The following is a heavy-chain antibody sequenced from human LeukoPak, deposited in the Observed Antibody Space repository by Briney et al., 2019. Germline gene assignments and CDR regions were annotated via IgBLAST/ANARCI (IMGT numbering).Heavy chain of an antibody. D-gene: IGHD6-13*01. CDR2: ISYDGSNK. CDR3: ARASSHRIAAGGDY. V-gene: IGHV3-30*04. J-gene: IGHJ4*02. CDR1: GFTFSTYA. Sequence: GGSLRLSCAASGFTFSTYAMHWVRQAPGKGLEWVAVISYDGSNKYYADSVKGRFTISRDNAKNTLYLQMNSLRAEDTAVYYCARASSHRIAAGGDYWGQGTLVTVSS.